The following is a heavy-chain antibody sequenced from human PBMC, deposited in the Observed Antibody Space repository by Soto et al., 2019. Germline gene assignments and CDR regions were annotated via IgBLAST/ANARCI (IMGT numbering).Heavy chain of an antibody. V-gene: IGHV4-39*01. Sequence: SETLSLTCTVSGGSISRTTYSWGWIRQPPGKGLEWIGSIYHSGRTYYNPSLRSRVTISVDTSKNQFSLKLSSVTAADTAVYYCARRIVVVPAAISSSYNWFDPWGQGTLVTVSS. CDR3: ARRIVVVPAAISSSYNWFDP. J-gene: IGHJ5*02. CDR2: IYHSGRT. CDR1: GGSISRTTYS. D-gene: IGHD2-2*02.